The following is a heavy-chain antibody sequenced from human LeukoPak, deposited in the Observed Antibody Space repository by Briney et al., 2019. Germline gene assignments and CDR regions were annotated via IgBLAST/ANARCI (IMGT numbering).Heavy chain of an antibody. J-gene: IGHJ4*02. D-gene: IGHD3-22*01. CDR3: ARESGGYYYYFDY. Sequence: GGSLRLSCAASGFTVSSNYMSWVRQAPGKGLEWVSAIYSGGSTYYADSVKGRFTISRDNSKNTLYLQMNSLRAEDTAVYYCARESGGYYYYFDYWGQGTLVTVSS. V-gene: IGHV3-53*01. CDR2: IYSGGST. CDR1: GFTVSSNY.